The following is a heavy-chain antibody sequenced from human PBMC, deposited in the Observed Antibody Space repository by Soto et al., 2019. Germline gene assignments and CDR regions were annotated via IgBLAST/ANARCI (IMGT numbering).Heavy chain of an antibody. CDR1: GFTVSSNY. J-gene: IGHJ4*02. CDR2: IYSGGST. CDR3: ATSIAAPNLDY. D-gene: IGHD6-6*01. V-gene: IGHV3-53*01. Sequence: PVGSLILSCAASGFTVSSNYMSWVRQAPGKGLEWVSVIYSGGSTYYADSVKGRFTITRDNSKNTLYLQMNSLRAEDTAVYYCATSIAAPNLDYWVQGTLVTVSS.